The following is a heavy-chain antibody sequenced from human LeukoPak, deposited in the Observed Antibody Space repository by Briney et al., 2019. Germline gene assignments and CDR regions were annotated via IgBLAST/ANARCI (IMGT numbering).Heavy chain of an antibody. V-gene: IGHV1-2*02. CDR3: ARGRYGLLSGYDY. J-gene: IGHJ4*02. CDR1: GYTFTGYY. D-gene: IGHD3-22*01. CDR2: MNPNSGDT. Sequence: ASVKVSCKASGYTFTGYYMHWVRQAPGQGLEWMGWMNPNSGDTNYAQKFQGRVTMTRDTSITTAYVELSSLTSDDAAVYYCARGRYGLLSGYDYWGQGAMVTVPS.